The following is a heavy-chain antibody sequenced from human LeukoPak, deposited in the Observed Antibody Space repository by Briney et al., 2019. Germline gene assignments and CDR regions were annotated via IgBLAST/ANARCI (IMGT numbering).Heavy chain of an antibody. V-gene: IGHV1-69*05. J-gene: IGHJ5*02. CDR2: IIPIFGTA. D-gene: IGHD4-17*01. CDR1: GGTFSSYA. Sequence: VKVSCKASGGTFSSYAISWVRQAPGQGLEWMGGIIPIFGTANYAQKFQGRVTITTDESRSTAYMELSSLRPEDTAVYYCAREYSSWPVTTYLNWFDPWGQGTLVTVSS. CDR3: AREYSSWPVTTYLNWFDP.